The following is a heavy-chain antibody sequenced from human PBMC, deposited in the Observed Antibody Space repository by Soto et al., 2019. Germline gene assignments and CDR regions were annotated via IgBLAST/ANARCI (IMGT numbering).Heavy chain of an antibody. CDR3: ARGRHPTSSEKVTTAPLDD. Sequence: PSQTLSLTCAISGHSVSSNSAAWNWIRQSPLRGLEWLGRTYYRSKWYSEYAVSVKSRITINPDTSKNQFSLQLNSMTPEDTAVYYCARGRHPTSSEKVTTAPLDDWGQGTQAPVSS. D-gene: IGHD4-17*01. V-gene: IGHV6-1*01. CDR2: TYYRSKWYS. CDR1: GHSVSSNSAA. J-gene: IGHJ4*02.